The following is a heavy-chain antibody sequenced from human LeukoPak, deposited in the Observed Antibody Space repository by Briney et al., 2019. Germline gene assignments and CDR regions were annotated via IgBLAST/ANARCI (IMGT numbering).Heavy chain of an antibody. CDR2: INHSGST. J-gene: IGHJ4*02. CDR3: ARRDWSRTFDY. CDR1: GFTFSSYE. Sequence: GSLRLSCAASGFTFSSYEMNWVRQAPGKGLEWIGEINHSGSTNYNPSLKSRVTISVDTSKKQFSLKLSSVTAADTAVYYCARRDWSRTFDYWGQGTLVTVSS. V-gene: IGHV4-34*01. D-gene: IGHD3/OR15-3a*01.